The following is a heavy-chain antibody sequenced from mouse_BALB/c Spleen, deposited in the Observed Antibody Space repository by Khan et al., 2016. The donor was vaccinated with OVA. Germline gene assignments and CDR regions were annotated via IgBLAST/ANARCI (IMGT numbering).Heavy chain of an antibody. CDR2: ISGDSNTI. D-gene: IGHD1-1*01. CDR3: ATSYFYGYYFDY. Sequence: EVKLVESGGGLVQPGGSRKLSCAASGFTFNSYGMHWVRQAPEKGLEWVAYISGDSNTIYYADTVKGRFTMSRDNPKNTLFLQMTSLISEDTAMYYCATSYFYGYYFDYWGPGTTLTVS. J-gene: IGHJ2*01. CDR1: GFTFNSYG. V-gene: IGHV5-17*02.